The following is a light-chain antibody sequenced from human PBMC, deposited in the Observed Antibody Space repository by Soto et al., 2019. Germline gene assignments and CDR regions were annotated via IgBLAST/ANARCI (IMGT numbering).Light chain of an antibody. V-gene: IGKV1-39*01. J-gene: IGKJ1*01. Sequence: DIQMTQSPSSLSASVGDRISITCRASQSVSSYLNWYQQKPGKAPRLLIYAASHLQTGVPSRFRGTGSATHFTLTISSLQSEDFAVYYCQQYNNWPRTFGQGTKVEIK. CDR3: QQYNNWPRT. CDR2: AAS. CDR1: QSVSSY.